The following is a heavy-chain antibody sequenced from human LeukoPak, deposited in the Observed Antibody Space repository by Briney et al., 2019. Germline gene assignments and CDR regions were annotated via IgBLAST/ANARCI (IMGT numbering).Heavy chain of an antibody. Sequence: PGGSLRLSCVVSGFTFSNYEMNWVRQAPGKGLEWISYISSSGSNIYYADSVKGRFTISRDNAKNSLYLQMNSLRTEDTAVYYCAKDRSLRFDYWGQGTLVTVSS. CDR1: GFTFSNYE. J-gene: IGHJ4*02. CDR2: ISSSGSNI. V-gene: IGHV3-48*03. CDR3: AKDRSLRFDY. D-gene: IGHD6-13*01.